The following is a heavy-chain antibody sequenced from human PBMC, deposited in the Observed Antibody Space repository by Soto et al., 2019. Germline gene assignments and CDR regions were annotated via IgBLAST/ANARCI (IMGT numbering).Heavy chain of an antibody. CDR2: INPSGGST. Sequence: GASVKVSCKASGYTFTSYYMHWVRQAPGQGLEWMGIINPSGGSTSYARKFQGRVTMTRDTSTSTVYMELSSLRSEDTAVYYCARNQSPKGDFWSGYYLFLSYWGQGTPVTVSS. CDR1: GYTFTSYY. CDR3: ARNQSPKGDFWSGYYLFLSY. V-gene: IGHV1-46*01. J-gene: IGHJ4*02. D-gene: IGHD3-3*01.